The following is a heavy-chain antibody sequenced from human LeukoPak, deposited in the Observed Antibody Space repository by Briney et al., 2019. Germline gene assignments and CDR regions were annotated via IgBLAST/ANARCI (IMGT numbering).Heavy chain of an antibody. J-gene: IGHJ5*02. CDR1: GYTLTELS. CDR2: IIPIFGTA. Sequence: EASVKVSCKVSGYTLTELSMHWVRQAPGQGLEWMGGIIPIFGTANYAQKFQGRVTITTDESTSTAYMELSSLRSEDTAVYYCAIHCSSTSCYVPMKGGWFDPWGQGTLVTVSS. V-gene: IGHV1-69*05. CDR3: AIHCSSTSCYVPMKGGWFDP. D-gene: IGHD2-2*01.